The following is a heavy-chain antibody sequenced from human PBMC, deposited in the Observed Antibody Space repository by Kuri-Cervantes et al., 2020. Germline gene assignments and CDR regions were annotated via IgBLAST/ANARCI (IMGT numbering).Heavy chain of an antibody. CDR1: GYTFTSYG. V-gene: IGHV1-18*01. D-gene: IGHD1-20*01. Sequence: ASVKVSCKASGYTFTSYGISWVRQAPGQGLEWMGWISAYNGNTKYAQKLQGRVTMTTDTSTSTAYMELRSLISDDTAVYYCARDSVTGRKQDYYYYYMDVWGKGTTVTVSS. CDR2: ISAYNGNT. CDR3: ARDSVTGRKQDYYYYYMDV. J-gene: IGHJ6*03.